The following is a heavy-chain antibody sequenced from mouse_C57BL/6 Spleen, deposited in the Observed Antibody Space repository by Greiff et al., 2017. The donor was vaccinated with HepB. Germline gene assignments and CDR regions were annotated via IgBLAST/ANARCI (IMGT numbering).Heavy chain of an antibody. J-gene: IGHJ2*01. Sequence: EVQLQQSGPELVKPGASVKIPCKASGYTFTDYNMDWVKQSHGKSLEWIGDINPNNGGTIYNQKFKGKATLTVDKSSSTAYMELRSLTSEDTAVYYCARSGNTVRFDYWGQGTTLTVSS. V-gene: IGHV1-18*01. CDR2: INPNNGGT. CDR3: ARSGNTVRFDY. D-gene: IGHD1-1*01. CDR1: GYTFTDYN.